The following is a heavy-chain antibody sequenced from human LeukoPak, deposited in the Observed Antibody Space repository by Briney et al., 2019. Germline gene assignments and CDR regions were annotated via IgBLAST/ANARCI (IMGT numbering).Heavy chain of an antibody. CDR3: ARQGGGPYSGSPFDY. CDR1: GYTFTSYA. D-gene: IGHD1-26*01. Sequence: ASVKVSCKASGYTFTSYAMHWVRQAPGQRLEWLGWINAGNGNTKYSQKLQGRVTITRETSASTAFMELSSLRSEDTAVYYCARQGGGPYSGSPFDYWGQGTLVTVSS. CDR2: INAGNGNT. J-gene: IGHJ4*02. V-gene: IGHV1-3*01.